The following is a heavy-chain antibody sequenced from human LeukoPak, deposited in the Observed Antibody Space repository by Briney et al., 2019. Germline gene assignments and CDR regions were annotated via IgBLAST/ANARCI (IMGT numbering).Heavy chain of an antibody. V-gene: IGHV4-59*08. CDR1: RGSLTNYY. CDR2: IYNTGRT. Sequence: PSETLSLTCSVSRGSLTNYYWSWIRQSPGKGLEWIGFIYNTGRTNYNPSLQSRVTMSIDTSKNQFSLKLSSVTAADTAVYYCARQGELAIDYWGQGTLVTVSS. D-gene: IGHD1-26*01. CDR3: ARQGELAIDY. J-gene: IGHJ4*02.